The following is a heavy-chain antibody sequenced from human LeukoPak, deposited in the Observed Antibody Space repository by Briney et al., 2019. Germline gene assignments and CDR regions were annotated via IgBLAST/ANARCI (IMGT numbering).Heavy chain of an antibody. CDR2: IKSKTDGGTT. J-gene: IGHJ4*02. V-gene: IGHV3-15*01. Sequence: GGSLRLSCAASGFTFSNDWMSWVRQAPGKGLEWVGRIKSKTDGGTTDYAAHVKGRFTISRDDSKNTLYLQMNSLKTEDTAVYYCTTDRCSSTSCRPTDYWGQGTLVTVSS. CDR1: GFTFSNDW. CDR3: TTDRCSSTSCRPTDY. D-gene: IGHD2-2*01.